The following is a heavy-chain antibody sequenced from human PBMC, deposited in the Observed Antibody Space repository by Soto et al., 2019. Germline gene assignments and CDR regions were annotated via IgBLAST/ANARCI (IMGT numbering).Heavy chain of an antibody. D-gene: IGHD4-17*01. CDR2: IYYSGKT. CDR3: ARTTVTTRLTDY. CDR1: GDSISSSTYS. V-gene: IGHV4-39*07. J-gene: IGHJ4*02. Sequence: SETLSLTCTVSGDSISSSTYSWGWIRQPPGKGLEYIGTIYYSGKTYYNWPLESRVTMSLDTSKNQFSLKLSSVTAADTALYYCARTTVTTRLTDYWGQGTLVTVSS.